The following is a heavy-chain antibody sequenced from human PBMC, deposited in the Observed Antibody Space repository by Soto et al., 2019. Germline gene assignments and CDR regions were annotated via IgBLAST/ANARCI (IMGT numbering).Heavy chain of an antibody. CDR3: ARAPKVSGSSQTRPDF. J-gene: IGHJ4*02. Sequence: SETLSLTCSICSGSFSGYYWSWIRQPPGKGLEWIGEISQSGNTNYSPSLKSRVSISIDTSKKQFSLNLASVSAADTAVYYCARAPKVSGSSQTRPDFWGQGTLVTVSS. CDR2: ISQSGNT. CDR1: SGSFSGYY. D-gene: IGHD6-6*01. V-gene: IGHV4-34*01.